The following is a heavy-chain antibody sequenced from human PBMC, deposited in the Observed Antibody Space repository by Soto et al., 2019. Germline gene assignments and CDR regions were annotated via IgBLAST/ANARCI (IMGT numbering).Heavy chain of an antibody. CDR2: INHSGST. J-gene: IGHJ4*02. Sequence: RSLTCAVYGGSFSGYYWSWIRQPPGKGLEWIGEINHSGSTNYNPSLKSRVTISVDASKNQFSLKLSSVTAADTAVYYCARVGPPDSYGFYYFDYWGQGTLVTVSS. CDR1: GGSFSGYY. CDR3: ARVGPPDSYGFYYFDY. D-gene: IGHD5-18*01. V-gene: IGHV4-34*01.